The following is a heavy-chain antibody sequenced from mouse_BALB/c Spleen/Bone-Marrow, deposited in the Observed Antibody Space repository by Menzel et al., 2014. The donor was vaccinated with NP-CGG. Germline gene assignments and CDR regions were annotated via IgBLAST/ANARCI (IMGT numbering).Heavy chain of an antibody. D-gene: IGHD1-1*01. V-gene: IGHV5-6-3*01. J-gene: IGHJ2*01. Sequence: VQLQQSGGGLVQPGGSLKLSCAASGFTFSSYGMSWVRQTPDKRLELVATINSNGGSTYYPDSVKGRFTISRDNAKNTLYLQMSSLKSEDTAMYYCARDCYGSSDYWGQGTTLTVSS. CDR1: GFTFSSYG. CDR2: INSNGGST. CDR3: ARDCYGSSDY.